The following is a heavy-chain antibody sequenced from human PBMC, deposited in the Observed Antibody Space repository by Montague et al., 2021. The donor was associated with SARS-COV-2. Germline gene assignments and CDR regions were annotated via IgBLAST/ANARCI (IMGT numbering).Heavy chain of an antibody. D-gene: IGHD3-16*01. CDR3: TRGAEVQWMGESYGCDI. Sequence: SVKVSCKASRYTFTDYYVHWVRQAPGQGLEWMGWINPHSRGTRFAQKFQGRITMTSDTSITTVYMELSRLSSDDTASYYCTRGAEVQWMGESYGCDIWGQGTTVTVSS. V-gene: IGHV1-2*02. CDR2: INPHSRGT. CDR1: RYTFTDYY. J-gene: IGHJ3*02.